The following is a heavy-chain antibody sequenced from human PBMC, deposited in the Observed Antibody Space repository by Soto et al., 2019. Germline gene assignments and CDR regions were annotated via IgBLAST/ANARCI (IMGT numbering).Heavy chain of an antibody. CDR3: VAYLSYYVH. Sequence: EVQLVESGGGLVQPGGSLRLSCAVSGFTLSDHFMDWVRQAPGKGLEWVGRTKHKASSYATEYAASEKGRFTISRDDSYNSLYLQMSSLRTEDTAVYYCVAYLSYYVHWGQGTLVTVSS. J-gene: IGHJ4*02. CDR2: TKHKASSYAT. CDR1: GFTLSDHF. D-gene: IGHD3-10*02. V-gene: IGHV3-72*01.